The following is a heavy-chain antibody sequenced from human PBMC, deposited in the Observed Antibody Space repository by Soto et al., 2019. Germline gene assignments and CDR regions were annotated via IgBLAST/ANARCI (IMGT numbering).Heavy chain of an antibody. D-gene: IGHD5-12*01. Sequence: GGSLRLSCVASELTFSSYWMNWVRRAPGKGLEWVANIKGDGSEQHYVDSVKGRFTISRDNAKSSLYLQMNTLKAEDTAIYYCASHGDICSGSDCYRYFNYWGQGTLVTVSS. CDR3: ASHGDICSGSDCYRYFNY. J-gene: IGHJ4*02. CDR2: IKGDGSEQ. CDR1: ELTFSSYW. V-gene: IGHV3-7*03.